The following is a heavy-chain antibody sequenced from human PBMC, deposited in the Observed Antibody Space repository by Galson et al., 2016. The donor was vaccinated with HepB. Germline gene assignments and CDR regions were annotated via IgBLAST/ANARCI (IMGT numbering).Heavy chain of an antibody. CDR3: ARAYYYDSSGYYRYYYYMDV. Sequence: RQPPGKGLEWIGEINHSGSTNYNPSLKSRVTISVDTSKNQFSLRLSSVTAADTAVYYCARAYYYDSSGYYRYYYYMDVWGKGTTVTVSS. J-gene: IGHJ6*03. V-gene: IGHV4-34*01. D-gene: IGHD3-22*01. CDR2: INHSGST.